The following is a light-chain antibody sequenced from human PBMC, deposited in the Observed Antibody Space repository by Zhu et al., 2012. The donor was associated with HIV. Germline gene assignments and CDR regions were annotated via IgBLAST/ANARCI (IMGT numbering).Light chain of an antibody. V-gene: IGKV1-9*01. CDR1: QGISNH. CDR2: GAS. J-gene: IGKJ3*01. CDR3: QQLSTYPLFT. Sequence: DIQLTQSPSFLSASVGDRVTITCRASQGISNHLAWYHQKPGKAPKLLIYGASVLQSGVPSRFSGSGSGTEFTLTISSLQPEDFATYYCQQLSTYPLFTFGPGTKVDIK.